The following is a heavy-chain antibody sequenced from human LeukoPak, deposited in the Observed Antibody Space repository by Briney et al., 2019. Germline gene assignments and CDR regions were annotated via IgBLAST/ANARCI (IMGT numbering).Heavy chain of an antibody. CDR1: GGSISSYY. V-gene: IGHV4-4*07. J-gene: IGHJ4*02. Sequence: SETLSLTCTVSGGSISSYYWSWIRQPAGKGLEWIGRIYTSGSTNYNPSLKNRVTMSLDTSKNQFSLKLTSVTAADTAVYYCARRSPGNWAYDYWGQGTLVTVSS. CDR3: ARRSPGNWAYDY. CDR2: IYTSGST. D-gene: IGHD3-16*01.